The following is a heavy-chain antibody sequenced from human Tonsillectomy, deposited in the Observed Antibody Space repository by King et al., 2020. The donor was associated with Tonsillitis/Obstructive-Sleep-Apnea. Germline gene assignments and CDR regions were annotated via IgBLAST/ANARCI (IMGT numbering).Heavy chain of an antibody. J-gene: IGHJ3*02. CDR2: LSWNGGRI. D-gene: IGHD3-22*01. V-gene: IGHV3-9*01. CDR1: GFTFEDYA. Sequence: QLVQSGGGLVQPGRSLRLSCAASGFTFEDYAMHWVRQAPGKGLEWVSGLSWNGGRIAYADSVKGRFTISRENAKNSVYLQMNSLRSEDTALYYCAKTMGPMIRGGSDIWGRGKMVIVSS. CDR3: AKTMGPMIRGGSDI.